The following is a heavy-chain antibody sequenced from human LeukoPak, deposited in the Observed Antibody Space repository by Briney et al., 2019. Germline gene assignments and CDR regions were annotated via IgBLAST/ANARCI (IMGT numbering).Heavy chain of an antibody. D-gene: IGHD3-22*01. CDR2: ISSSGSTI. CDR1: GFTFSDYY. CDR3: TRPSYDSSVSGVVY. Sequence: GGSLRLSCAASGFTFSDYYMSWIRQAPGKGLEWVSYISSSGSTIYYADSVKGRFTISRDNAKNSLYLQMNSLKTEDTAVYYCTRPSYDSSVSGVVYWGQGTLVTVSS. J-gene: IGHJ4*02. V-gene: IGHV3-11*01.